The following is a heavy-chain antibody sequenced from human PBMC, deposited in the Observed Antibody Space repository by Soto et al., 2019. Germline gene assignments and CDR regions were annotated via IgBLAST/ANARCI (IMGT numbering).Heavy chain of an antibody. Sequence: QVQLVQSGAEVKKPGASVKVSCKASGYTFTSYDINWVRQATGQGLEWMGWMNPNSGNTGYAQKFQGRVTMTRNTFMSRAYMELSSLTSEDTAVYYCGIGGYSSGGSCYSWEIDCWCQETLVTVSS. V-gene: IGHV1-8*01. CDR2: MNPNSGNT. D-gene: IGHD2-15*01. CDR3: GIGGYSSGGSCYSWEIDC. J-gene: IGHJ4*01. CDR1: GYTFTSYD.